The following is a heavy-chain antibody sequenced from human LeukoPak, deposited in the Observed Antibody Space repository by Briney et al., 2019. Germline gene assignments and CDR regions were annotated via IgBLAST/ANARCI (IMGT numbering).Heavy chain of an antibody. D-gene: IGHD5-18*01. CDR2: INPSGGST. CDR1: GYTFTSYY. V-gene: IGHV1-46*01. J-gene: IGHJ4*02. CDR3: ARQLWLHPFDY. Sequence: ASVKVSCKASGYTFTSYYMHWVRQALGQGLEWMGIINPSGGSTSYAQKFQGRVTMTRDTSTSTVYMELSSLGSEDTAVYYCARQLWLHPFDYWGQGTLVTVSS.